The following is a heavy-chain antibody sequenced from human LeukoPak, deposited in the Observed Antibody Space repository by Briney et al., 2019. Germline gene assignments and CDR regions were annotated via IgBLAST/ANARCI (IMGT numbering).Heavy chain of an antibody. CDR1: GGTFSSYA. CDR2: IIPILGIA. D-gene: IGHD5-12*01. CDR3: ARWGGYSGYGTQLDP. J-gene: IGHJ5*02. V-gene: IGHV1-69*04. Sequence: ASVKVSCKASGGTFSSYAISWVRQAPGQGLEWMGRIIPILGIANYAQKFQGRVTITADKSTSTAYMELSSLRSEDTAVYYCARWGGYSGYGTQLDPWGQGTLVTVSS.